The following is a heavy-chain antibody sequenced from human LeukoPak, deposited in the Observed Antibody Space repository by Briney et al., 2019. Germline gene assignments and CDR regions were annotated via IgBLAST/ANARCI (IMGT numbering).Heavy chain of an antibody. CDR1: GYTFTGYY. CDR3: ARSIVVVTAGCFDY. V-gene: IGHV1-2*06. J-gene: IGHJ4*02. CDR2: INPNSGGT. Sequence: GSSVKVSCKASGYTFTGYYMHWVRQAPGQGLEWMGRINPNSGGTNYAQKFQGRVTMTRDTSISTAYMELSRLRSDDTAVYHCARSIVVVTAGCFDYWGQGTLVTVSS. D-gene: IGHD2-21*02.